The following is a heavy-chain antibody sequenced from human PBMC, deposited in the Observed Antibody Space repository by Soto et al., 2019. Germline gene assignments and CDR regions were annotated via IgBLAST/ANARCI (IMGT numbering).Heavy chain of an antibody. CDR3: ARMGSGSANAFDI. Sequence: SETLSLTCAVSGYSISSSNWWGWIRQPPGNGLEWIGYIYYTGSTYYNPSLKSRVTMSVDTSKNQFSLKLRSVTAVDTAVYYCARMGSGSANAFDIWAQRTMVTVSS. CDR2: IYYTGST. J-gene: IGHJ3*02. V-gene: IGHV4-28*01. CDR1: GYSISSSNW. D-gene: IGHD1-26*01.